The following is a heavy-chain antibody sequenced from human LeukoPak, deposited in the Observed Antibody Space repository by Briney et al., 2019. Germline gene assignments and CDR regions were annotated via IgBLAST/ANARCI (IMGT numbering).Heavy chain of an antibody. J-gene: IGHJ4*02. Sequence: ASVTVSFKASGYTFTSYYMHWVRQAPGQGLEWMGIINPSGGSTSYAQKFQGRVTMTRDTSTSTVYMELSSLRSEDTAVYYCARGSDVFGELLTFDYWGQGTLVTVSS. V-gene: IGHV1-46*01. CDR1: GYTFTSYY. CDR2: INPSGGST. D-gene: IGHD3-10*02. CDR3: ARGSDVFGELLTFDY.